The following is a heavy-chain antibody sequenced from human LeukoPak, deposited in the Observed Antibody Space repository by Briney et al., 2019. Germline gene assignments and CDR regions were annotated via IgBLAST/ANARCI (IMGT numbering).Heavy chain of an antibody. V-gene: IGHV3-23*01. D-gene: IGHD6-13*01. CDR1: GFPFNSYA. Sequence: GGSLRLSCAASGFPFNSYAMTWVRQAPGKGLEWVSGISGSGDKIYSAGSVKGRFTISRDNSKNMLFLQMNGLRAEDTAVYYCAKDCTYDSSTRFAPWGQGTLVTVSS. J-gene: IGHJ5*02. CDR3: AKDCTYDSSTRFAP. CDR2: ISGSGDKI.